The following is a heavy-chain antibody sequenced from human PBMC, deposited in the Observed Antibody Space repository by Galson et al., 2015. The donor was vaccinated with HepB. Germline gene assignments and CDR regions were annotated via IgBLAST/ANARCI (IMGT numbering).Heavy chain of an antibody. CDR1: GGTFSSYA. Sequence: SVKVSCKASGGTFSSYAISWVRQAPGQGLEWMGGIIPIFGTANYAQKFQGRVTITADESTSTAHMELSSLRSEDTAVYYCARDQSHYYDSSGYSLSHRAFDIRGQGTMVTVSS. J-gene: IGHJ3*02. V-gene: IGHV1-69*13. CDR3: ARDQSHYYDSSGYSLSHRAFDI. CDR2: IIPIFGTA. D-gene: IGHD3-22*01.